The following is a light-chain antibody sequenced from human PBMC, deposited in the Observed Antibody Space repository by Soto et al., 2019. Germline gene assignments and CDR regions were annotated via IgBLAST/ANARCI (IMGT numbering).Light chain of an antibody. CDR1: ESISSW. V-gene: IGKV1-5*03. CDR3: HRYSASHT. Sequence: EIQMTQSPSTLSASVGDRIIITCRASESISSWLAWYQQKPGKAPKLLIYKASTLESGVPSRFSASGSGSEFTLTISSLQPDDSATYFCHRYSASHTFGGGTKVEIK. J-gene: IGKJ4*01. CDR2: KAS.